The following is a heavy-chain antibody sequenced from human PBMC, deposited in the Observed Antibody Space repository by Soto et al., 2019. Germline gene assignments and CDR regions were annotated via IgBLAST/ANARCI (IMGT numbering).Heavy chain of an antibody. J-gene: IGHJ5*01. Sequence: PSGTLSLTCTVSGVSIHNSHSFWAWIRQPPGKGLQFIASVYHNGGAHYNSSLKSRVTISVDTANNQVSLRMRSLTAADTAFYYCGRVVEGATRHTDPDSWDQGILVTVSS. D-gene: IGHD2-21*01. CDR2: VYHNGGA. CDR1: GVSIHNSHSF. V-gene: IGHV4-39*01. CDR3: GRVVEGATRHTDPDS.